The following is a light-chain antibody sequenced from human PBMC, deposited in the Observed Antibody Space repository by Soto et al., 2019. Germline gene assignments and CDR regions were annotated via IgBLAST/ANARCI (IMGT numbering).Light chain of an antibody. V-gene: IGKV1-39*01. CDR2: AAS. J-gene: IGKJ2*01. Sequence: DIPMTQSPSSLSASVGDRVTITCRASQIINTYLNWYQQKPGKAPKLLIYAASNLQSGVPSRFSGSGSGTDFTLTISSLQAEDIATYYCQQSYGTTMYTFGQGTKLEIK. CDR3: QQSYGTTMYT. CDR1: QIINTY.